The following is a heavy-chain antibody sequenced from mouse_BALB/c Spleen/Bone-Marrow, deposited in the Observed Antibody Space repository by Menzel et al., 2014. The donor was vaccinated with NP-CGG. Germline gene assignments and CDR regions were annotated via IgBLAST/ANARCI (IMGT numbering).Heavy chain of an antibody. D-gene: IGHD4-1*01. CDR2: IYPGSGST. J-gene: IGHJ2*01. CDR1: GYTFTSYW. CDR3: TSWVY. Sequence: LQQSGSELVRPGASVKLSCKASGYTFTSYWIGNIYPGSGSTNYDEKFKSKGTLTVDTSSSTAYMHLSSLTSEDSAVYYCTSWVYWGQGTTLTVSS. V-gene: IGHV1S22*01.